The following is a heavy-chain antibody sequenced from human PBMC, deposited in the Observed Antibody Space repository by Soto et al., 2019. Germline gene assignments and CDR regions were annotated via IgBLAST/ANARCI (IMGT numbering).Heavy chain of an antibody. J-gene: IGHJ5*02. D-gene: IGHD3-16*01. Sequence: QVQLVQSGAEVKKPGASVKVSCKASGYTFTGYYMHWVRQAPGQGLELMGWINPNSGSTNYPQKFQASVTMTRDTTISTSDVEVSRPRSDDRAVYSWARSGGPGGVGANCFDRWCPGTLITVSS. CDR2: INPNSGST. CDR3: ARSGGPGGVGANCFDR. CDR1: GYTFTGYY. V-gene: IGHV1-2*02.